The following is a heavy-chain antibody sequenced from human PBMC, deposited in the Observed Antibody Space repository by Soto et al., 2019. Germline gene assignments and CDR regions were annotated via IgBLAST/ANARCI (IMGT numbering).Heavy chain of an antibody. CDR3: PRSQGSSTSLDIYYYYYYGMDV. Sequence: QVQLVQSGAEVKKPGSSVKVSCKASGGTFGSYAISWVRQAPGQGLEWMGGIIPIPGTANYAQKFQGRVTIAADESTSTAYMELSSLRSEDTAVYYCPRSQGSSTSLDIYYYYYYGMDVWGQGTTVTVSS. CDR2: IIPIPGTA. J-gene: IGHJ6*02. D-gene: IGHD2-2*01. CDR1: GGTFGSYA. V-gene: IGHV1-69*01.